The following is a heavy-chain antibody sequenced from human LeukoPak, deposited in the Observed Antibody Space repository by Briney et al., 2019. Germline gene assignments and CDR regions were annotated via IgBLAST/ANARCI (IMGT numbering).Heavy chain of an antibody. Sequence: ASVKVSCKASGYTFTGYYMHWVRQAPGQGLEWMGWNNPNSGGTNYAQKFQGRVTMTRDTSISTAYMELSRLRSDDTAVYYCARSDIVGATINYWGQGTLVTVSS. V-gene: IGHV1-2*02. CDR1: GYTFTGYY. D-gene: IGHD1-26*01. J-gene: IGHJ4*02. CDR2: NNPNSGGT. CDR3: ARSDIVGATINY.